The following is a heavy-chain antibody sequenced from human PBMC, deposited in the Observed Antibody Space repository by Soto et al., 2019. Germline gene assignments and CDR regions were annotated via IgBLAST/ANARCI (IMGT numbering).Heavy chain of an antibody. V-gene: IGHV4-39*01. D-gene: IGHD5-12*01. CDR3: ARHRIVATTWGDYFDY. J-gene: IGHJ4*02. Sequence: SETLSLTCTVSGGSISSGGYYWSWIRQHPGKGLEWIGYIYYSGSTYYNPSLKSRVTISVDTSKNQFSLKLSSVTAADTAVYYCARHRIVATTWGDYFDYWGQGTLVTVSS. CDR1: GGSISSGGYY. CDR2: IYYSGST.